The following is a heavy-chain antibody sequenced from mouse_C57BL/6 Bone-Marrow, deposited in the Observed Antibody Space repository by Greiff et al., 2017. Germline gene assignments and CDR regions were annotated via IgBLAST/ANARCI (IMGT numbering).Heavy chain of an antibody. CDR3: ARENYGGAY. CDR2: ISDGGSYT. Sequence: EVQLQQSGGGLVKPGGSLKLSCAASGFTFSSYAMSWVRQTPAQRLEWVATISDGGSYTYYPDNVKGRFTISRDNAKNNLYLQMSHLKSEDKAMYYCARENYGGAYWGQGTLVTVSA. CDR1: GFTFSSYA. D-gene: IGHD1-2*01. J-gene: IGHJ3*01. V-gene: IGHV5-4*01.